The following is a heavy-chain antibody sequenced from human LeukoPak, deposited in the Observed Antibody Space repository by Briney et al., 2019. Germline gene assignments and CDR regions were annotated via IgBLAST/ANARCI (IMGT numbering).Heavy chain of an antibody. V-gene: IGHV3-23*01. CDR3: AKRGYCSSTSCYPPDP. J-gene: IGHJ5*02. Sequence: GGSLRLSCAASGLTVSSNYMSWVRQAPGKGLEWVSAISGSGGSTYYADSVKGRFTISRDNSKNTLYLQMNSLRAEDTAVYYCAKRGYCSSTSCYPPDPWGQGTLVTVSS. CDR2: ISGSGGST. CDR1: GLTVSSNY. D-gene: IGHD2-2*01.